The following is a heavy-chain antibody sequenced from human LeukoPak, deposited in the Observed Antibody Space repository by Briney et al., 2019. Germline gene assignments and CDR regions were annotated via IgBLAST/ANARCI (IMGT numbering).Heavy chain of an antibody. J-gene: IGHJ4*02. CDR2: IYYNGIT. Sequence: PSETLSLTCTVSGGXISSSSYYWGWIRQPPGKGLEWIGIIYYNGITYYSASLKSRVTISVDTSKNQLSLKLSSVTAADTAVYYCARLLYFDWPPYFDYWGQGTLVTVSS. CDR3: ARLLYFDWPPYFDY. CDR1: GGXISSSSYY. V-gene: IGHV4-39*01. D-gene: IGHD3-9*01.